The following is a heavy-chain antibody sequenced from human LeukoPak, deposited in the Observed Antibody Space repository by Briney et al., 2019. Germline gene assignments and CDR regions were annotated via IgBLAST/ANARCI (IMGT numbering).Heavy chain of an antibody. CDR2: INADGSAT. V-gene: IGHV3-74*01. Sequence: GGSLRLSCAASGFTFSSYWMHWVRQAPGKGLVWVSRINADGSATIYADSVKGRFTTSRDNAKNTLYLQMNSLRAEDTAVYYCAQDTSGYYAYWGQGTLVTVSS. CDR1: GFTFSSYW. D-gene: IGHD3-22*01. J-gene: IGHJ4*02. CDR3: AQDTSGYYAY.